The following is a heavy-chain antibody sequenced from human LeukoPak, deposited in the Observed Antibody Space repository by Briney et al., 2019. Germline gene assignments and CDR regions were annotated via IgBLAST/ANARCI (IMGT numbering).Heavy chain of an antibody. Sequence: SVKVSCKASGGTFSSYAISWVRQAPGQGLEWMGGIIPIFGTANYAQKFQGRVTITADKSTSTAYMELSSLRSEDTAVYYCATATYYDILTGYYNVNYFDHWGQGTLVTVSS. CDR3: ATATYYDILTGYYNVNYFDH. CDR2: IIPIFGTA. V-gene: IGHV1-69*06. D-gene: IGHD3-9*01. J-gene: IGHJ4*02. CDR1: GGTFSSYA.